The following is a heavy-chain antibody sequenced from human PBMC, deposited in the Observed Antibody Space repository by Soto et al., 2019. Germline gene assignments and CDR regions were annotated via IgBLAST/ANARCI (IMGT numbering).Heavy chain of an antibody. D-gene: IGHD4-4*01. Sequence: SETLSLTCTVSGGSISSYYWSWIRQPPGKGLEWIGYIYYSGSTNYNPSLKSRVTISVDTSKNQFSLKLSSVTAADTAVYYCARASPTVTSSYYFDYWGQGTLVTVSS. V-gene: IGHV4-59*01. CDR1: GGSISSYY. CDR3: ARASPTVTSSYYFDY. CDR2: IYYSGST. J-gene: IGHJ4*02.